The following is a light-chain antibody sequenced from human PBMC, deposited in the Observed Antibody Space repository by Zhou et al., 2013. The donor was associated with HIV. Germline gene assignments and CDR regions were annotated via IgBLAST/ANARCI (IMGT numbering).Light chain of an antibody. Sequence: DIQMTQSPSSLSASVGDRVTIACRASQSIDTYLNWYQQKPGRAPKLLIYATSTLQSGVPSRFSGSGSGADFTLTISSLQVEDVATYYCQQSFSTPGVTFGGGTKVEIK. CDR2: ATS. CDR1: QSIDTY. CDR3: QQSFSTPGVT. V-gene: IGKV1-39*01. J-gene: IGKJ4*01.